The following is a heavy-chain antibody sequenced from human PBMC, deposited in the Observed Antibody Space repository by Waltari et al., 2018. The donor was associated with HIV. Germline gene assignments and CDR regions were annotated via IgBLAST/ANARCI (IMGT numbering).Heavy chain of an antibody. D-gene: IGHD5-18*01. J-gene: IGHJ4*02. Sequence: QVTFTESGPVLVKPTETLPLTSTLSGFSLSNARMGVSWIRQPPGKALEWLAHIFSNDEKSYSTSLKSRLTISKDTSKSQVVLTMTNMDPVDTATYYCARIVDSYGVSDYCGQGTLVTVSS. CDR3: ARIVDSYGVSDY. V-gene: IGHV2-26*01. CDR2: IFSNDEK. CDR1: GFSLSNARMG.